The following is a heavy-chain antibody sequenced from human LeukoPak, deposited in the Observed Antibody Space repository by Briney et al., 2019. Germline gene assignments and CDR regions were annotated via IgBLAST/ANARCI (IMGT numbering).Heavy chain of an antibody. V-gene: IGHV7-4-1*02. CDR3: ARLISSGWFVGAFDI. D-gene: IGHD6-19*01. J-gene: IGHJ3*02. CDR2: INTNTGNP. CDR1: GYTFTSYA. Sequence: GASVKVSCKASGYTFTSYAMNWVRQAPGQGLEWMGWINTNTGNPTYAQGFTGRFVFSLDTSVSTAYLQISSLKAEDTAVYYCARLISSGWFVGAFDIWGQGTMATVSS.